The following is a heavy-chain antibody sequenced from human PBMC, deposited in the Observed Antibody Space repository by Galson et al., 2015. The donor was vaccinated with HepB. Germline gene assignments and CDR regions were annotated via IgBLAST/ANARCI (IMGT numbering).Heavy chain of an antibody. CDR2: IIPIFGTA. CDR3: ARIAAAGTYWFDP. CDR1: GGTFSSYA. D-gene: IGHD6-13*01. Sequence: SVKVSCKASGGTFSSYAISWVRQAPGQGLEWMGGIIPIFGTANYAQKFQGRVTVTADESTSTAYMELSSLRSEGTAVYYCARIAAAGTYWFDPWGQGTLVTVSS. J-gene: IGHJ5*02. V-gene: IGHV1-69*13.